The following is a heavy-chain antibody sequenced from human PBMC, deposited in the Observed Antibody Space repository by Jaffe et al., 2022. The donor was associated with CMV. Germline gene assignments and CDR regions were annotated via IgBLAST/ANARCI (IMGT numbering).Heavy chain of an antibody. J-gene: IGHJ4*02. Sequence: EVQLVESGGGLVKPGGSLRLSCAASGFTFSNAWMSWVRQAPGKGLEWVGRIKSKTDGGTTDYAAPVKGRFTISRDDSKNTLYLQMNSLKTEDTAVYYCTTDTALRYPRFDYWGQGTLVTVSS. CDR3: TTDTALRYPRFDY. V-gene: IGHV3-15*01. CDR1: GFTFSNAW. CDR2: IKSKTDGGTT. D-gene: IGHD1-20*01.